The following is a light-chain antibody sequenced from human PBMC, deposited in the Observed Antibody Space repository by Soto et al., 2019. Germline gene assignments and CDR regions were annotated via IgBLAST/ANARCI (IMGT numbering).Light chain of an antibody. CDR2: AAS. CDR3: PQADTFPIP. CDR1: QSISNY. V-gene: IGKV1-39*01. J-gene: IGKJ5*01. Sequence: IEMTQSPSSLSASVGDRVTIACRASQSISNYLNWYQQRPGKAPKLLIYAASSLQSGVPSRFSGSGSGTDFTLTISSLQPEDSAIYYCPQADTFPIPSAQGTLPAVK.